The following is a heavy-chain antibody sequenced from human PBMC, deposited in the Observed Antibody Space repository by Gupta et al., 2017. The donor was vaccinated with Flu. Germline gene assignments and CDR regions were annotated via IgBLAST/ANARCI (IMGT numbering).Heavy chain of an antibody. CDR1: GYTFTSYD. V-gene: IGHV1-8*01. D-gene: IGHD1-26*01. CDR3: ARMVGYSAKQVRLDY. CDR2: MNPSRDNT. J-gene: IGHJ4*02. Sequence: QVQLVQSGAEVKKPGASVKVSCKASGYTFTSYDLNWVRQAPGQGLEWMGWMNPSRDNTGYAQKFQGRVTMTRDTSISTFYMELSSLRSEDTAVYYCARMVGYSAKQVRLDYWGQGTLVTVSS.